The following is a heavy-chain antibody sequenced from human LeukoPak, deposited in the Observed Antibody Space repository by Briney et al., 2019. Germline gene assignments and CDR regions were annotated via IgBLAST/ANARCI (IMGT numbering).Heavy chain of an antibody. D-gene: IGHD3-10*01. CDR2: ISSSSSYI. J-gene: IGHJ4*02. CDR3: ARSDMVRGVISR. V-gene: IGHV3-21*01. Sequence: GGSLRLSCAASGFTFSSYSMNWVRQAPGKGLEWVSSISSSSSYIYYADSVKGRFTISRDNAKNSLYVQMNSLRAEDTAVYYCARSDMVRGVISRWGQGTLVTVSS. CDR1: GFTFSSYS.